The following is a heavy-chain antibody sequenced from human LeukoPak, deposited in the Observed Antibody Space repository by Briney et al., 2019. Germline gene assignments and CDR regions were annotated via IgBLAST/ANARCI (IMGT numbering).Heavy chain of an antibody. D-gene: IGHD6-19*01. CDR3: ARVRAYSSGLYGYFQH. J-gene: IGHJ1*01. CDR2: INHSGST. CDR1: GGSFSGYY. Sequence: SETLSLTCAVYGGSFSGYYWSWIRQPPGKGLEWIGEINHSGSTNYNPSLKSRVTISVDTSKNQFSLKLSSVTAADTAVYYRARVRAYSSGLYGYFQHWGQGTLVTVSS. V-gene: IGHV4-34*01.